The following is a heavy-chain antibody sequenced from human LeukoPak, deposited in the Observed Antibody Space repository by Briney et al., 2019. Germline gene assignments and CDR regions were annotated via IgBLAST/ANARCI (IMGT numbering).Heavy chain of an antibody. V-gene: IGHV4-39*07. CDR2: IYYSGST. CDR1: GGSISSSSYY. J-gene: IGHJ4*02. Sequence: PSETLSLTCTVSGGSISSSSYYWGWIRQPPGKGLEWIGSIYYSGSTYYNPSLKSRVTISVDTSKNQFSLKLSSVTAADTAVYHCARSSTTVVTDPFDYWGQGTLVTVSS. D-gene: IGHD4-23*01. CDR3: ARSSTTVVTDPFDY.